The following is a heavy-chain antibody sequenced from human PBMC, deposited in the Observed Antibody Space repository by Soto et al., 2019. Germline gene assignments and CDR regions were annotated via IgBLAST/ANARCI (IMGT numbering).Heavy chain of an antibody. Sequence: QITLKESGPTLVKPTQTLTLTCTFSGFSLTTDRVGVGWIRQPPGEALEWLAVIYWDDSKTYRPSLESRLTIHQDTSQNQVALNMTHMDLSGTAHYYRAHPYGGKSLYRGQGTLVTVSS. J-gene: IGHJ4*01. CDR2: IYWDDSK. V-gene: IGHV2-5*02. CDR3: AHPYGGKSLY. CDR1: GFSLTTDRVG. D-gene: IGHD1-26*01.